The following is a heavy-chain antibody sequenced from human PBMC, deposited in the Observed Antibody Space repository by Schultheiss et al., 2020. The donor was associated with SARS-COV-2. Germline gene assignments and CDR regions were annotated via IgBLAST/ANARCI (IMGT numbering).Heavy chain of an antibody. Sequence: GGSLRLSCAASGFTFDDYAMHWVRQAPGKGLEWVSGISWNSGSIGYADSVKGRFTISRDNAKNSLYLQMNSLRAEDTAVYYCASLNWNYEDYWGQGTLVTVSS. V-gene: IGHV3-9*01. J-gene: IGHJ4*02. CDR3: ASLNWNYEDY. CDR2: ISWNSGSI. CDR1: GFTFDDYA. D-gene: IGHD1-7*01.